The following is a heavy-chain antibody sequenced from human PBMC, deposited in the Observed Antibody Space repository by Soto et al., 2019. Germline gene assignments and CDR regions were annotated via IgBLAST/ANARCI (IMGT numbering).Heavy chain of an antibody. J-gene: IGHJ4*02. V-gene: IGHV3-30-3*01. CDR1: GFTFSSYA. Sequence: GGSLRLSCAASGFTFSSYAMHWVRQAPGKGLEWVAVISYDGSNKYYADSVKGRFTISRDNSKNTLYLQMNSLRAEDTAVYYCARVNEFDYWGQGTLVTVSS. CDR2: ISYDGSNK. CDR3: ARVNEFDY.